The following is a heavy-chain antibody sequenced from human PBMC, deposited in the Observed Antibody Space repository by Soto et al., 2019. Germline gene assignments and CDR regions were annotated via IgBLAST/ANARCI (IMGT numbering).Heavy chain of an antibody. D-gene: IGHD1-26*01. Sequence: EVQLAESGGGLVQPGGSLRLSCAASGFTFSSYWMHWVRQAPGKGLVWVSRINSDGSRTDYADSVKGRFTISRDNAKNTLGMQMNSLRAEETAVYYCARGGSGSYGDYYGMDVWGQGTTVTVSS. CDR2: INSDGSRT. J-gene: IGHJ6*02. V-gene: IGHV3-74*02. CDR1: GFTFSSYW. CDR3: ARGGSGSYGDYYGMDV.